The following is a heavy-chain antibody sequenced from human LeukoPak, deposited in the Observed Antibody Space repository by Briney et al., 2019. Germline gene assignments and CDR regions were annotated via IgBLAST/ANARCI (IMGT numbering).Heavy chain of an antibody. CDR1: GDSFPVKSDV. CDR2: TYCRSKWIN. CDR3: ARDADWAYDAFDI. Sequence: SQTLSLTCAISGDSFPVKSDVWNWIRQSPSRGLEWLGRTYCRSKWINDYATSVKSRIIISPDTSKNQFSLHLNSVTPEDTAVYYCARDADWAYDAFDIWGQGTMVTVSS. V-gene: IGHV6-1*01. D-gene: IGHD3-9*01. J-gene: IGHJ3*02.